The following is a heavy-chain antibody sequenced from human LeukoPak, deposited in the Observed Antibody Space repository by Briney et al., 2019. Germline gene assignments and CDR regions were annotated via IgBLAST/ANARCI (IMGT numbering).Heavy chain of an antibody. D-gene: IGHD3-9*01. J-gene: IGHJ5*02. CDR3: ARLTGYSSESWFDP. CDR1: GGSISTSNYY. CDR2: IFYSGST. V-gene: IGHV4-39*07. Sequence: SETLSLTCTVSGGSISTSNYYWGWIRQPPGKGLEWIGNIFYSGSTYYSPSLKSRVTISLDTSKNQFSLKLSSVTAADTAVYYCARLTGYSSESWFDPWGQGTLVTVSS.